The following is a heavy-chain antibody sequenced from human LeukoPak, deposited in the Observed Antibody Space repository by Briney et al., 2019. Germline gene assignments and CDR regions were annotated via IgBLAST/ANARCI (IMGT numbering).Heavy chain of an antibody. Sequence: PGGSLRLSCVASAFTFSSYSMNWVRQTPGKGLEWVSSISGSGDSTFYADSVKGRFSISRDNSKNTLYLQVNGLRTEDTAVYYCAKDRLLNCRGDCYIFDYWGQGTVVTVSS. V-gene: IGHV3-23*01. CDR1: AFTFSSYS. CDR2: ISGSGDST. CDR3: AKDRLLNCRGDCYIFDY. D-gene: IGHD2-21*02. J-gene: IGHJ4*02.